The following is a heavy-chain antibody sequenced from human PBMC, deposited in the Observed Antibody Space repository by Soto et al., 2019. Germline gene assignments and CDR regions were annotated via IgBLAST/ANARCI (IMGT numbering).Heavy chain of an antibody. Sequence: QVQLVQSGAEVKKPGASVKVSCKASGYTLTHYYMHWVRQARGRGREWVGVINPSTLVTSYAQKCQGRVTMTRDTSTSTVYMELHSLRSEDTAVYYCARNGKTYDYYFFDNWGQGTLVTVSS. J-gene: IGHJ4*02. CDR2: INPSTLVT. V-gene: IGHV1-46*01. D-gene: IGHD5-12*01. CDR1: GYTLTHYY. CDR3: ARNGKTYDYYFFDN.